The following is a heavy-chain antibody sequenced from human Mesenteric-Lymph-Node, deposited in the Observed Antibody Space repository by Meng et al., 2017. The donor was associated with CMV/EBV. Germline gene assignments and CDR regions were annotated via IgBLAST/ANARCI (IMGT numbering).Heavy chain of an antibody. CDR3: ARQATGDNDFWNDYYPYFDY. D-gene: IGHD3-3*01. CDR2: IYHSGST. V-gene: IGHV4-38-2*02. Sequence: SETLSLTCTVSGYSISSGYYWGWIRQPPGKGLEWIGSIYHSGSTYHNPSLKSRVTISVDTSKNQFSLKLSSVTAADTAVYYCARQATGDNDFWNDYYPYFDYWGQGTLVTVSS. CDR1: GYSISSGYY. J-gene: IGHJ4*02.